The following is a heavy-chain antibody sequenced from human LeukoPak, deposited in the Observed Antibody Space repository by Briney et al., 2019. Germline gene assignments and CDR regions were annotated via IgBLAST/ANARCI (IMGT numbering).Heavy chain of an antibody. CDR1: GGSISSYY. V-gene: IGHV4-59*01. D-gene: IGHD2-21*01. CDR3: AREGVWSGWFDT. Sequence: PSETLSLTCTVSGGSISSYYWSWIRQPPGKGLEWLAYISSSGSTNYNPSLESRVTISVDTSKNQLSLKLNSVTAADTAVYYCAREGVWSGWFDTWGQGTLVTVSS. J-gene: IGHJ5*02. CDR2: ISSSGST.